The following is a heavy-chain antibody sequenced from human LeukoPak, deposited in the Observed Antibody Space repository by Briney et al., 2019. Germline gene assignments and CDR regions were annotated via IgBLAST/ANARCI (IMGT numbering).Heavy chain of an antibody. V-gene: IGHV4-59*01. CDR2: IYYSGST. J-gene: IGHJ6*02. CDR1: GGSISSYY. D-gene: IGHD2-15*01. Sequence: PSETLSLTCTVSGGSISSYYWSWIRQPPGKGLEWIGYIYYSGSTNYNPSLKSRVTISVDTSKNQFSLKLSSVTAADTAVYYCARAGRYVQKSYGMDVWGQGTTVTVSS. CDR3: ARAGRYVQKSYGMDV.